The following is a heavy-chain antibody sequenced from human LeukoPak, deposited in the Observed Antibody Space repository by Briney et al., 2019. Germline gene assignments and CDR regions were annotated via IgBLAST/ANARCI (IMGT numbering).Heavy chain of an antibody. CDR2: IKQDGSEK. V-gene: IGHV3-7*01. J-gene: IGHJ3*02. CDR1: GFTLSSYA. Sequence: GGSLRLSCAASGFTLSSYAMSWVRQAPGKGLEWVANIKQDGSEKYYVDSVKGRFTISRDNAKNSLYLQMNSLRAEDTAVYYCASPPGAYDFWSGYWYAFDIWGQGTMVTVSS. D-gene: IGHD3-3*01. CDR3: ASPPGAYDFWSGYWYAFDI.